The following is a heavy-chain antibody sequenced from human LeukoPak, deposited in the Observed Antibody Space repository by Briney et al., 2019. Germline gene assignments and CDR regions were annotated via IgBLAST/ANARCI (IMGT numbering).Heavy chain of an antibody. CDR2: ISYDGSNK. D-gene: IGHD5-18*01. CDR3: ARDPYGGYSYGYFPFAVDY. Sequence: TGGSLRLSCAASGFTFSSYAMHWVRKAPGKGLEWVAVISYDGSNKYYADSVKGRFTISRDNSKNTLYLQMNSLRAEDTAVYYCARDPYGGYSYGYFPFAVDYWGQGTLVTVSS. CDR1: GFTFSSYA. V-gene: IGHV3-30-3*01. J-gene: IGHJ4*02.